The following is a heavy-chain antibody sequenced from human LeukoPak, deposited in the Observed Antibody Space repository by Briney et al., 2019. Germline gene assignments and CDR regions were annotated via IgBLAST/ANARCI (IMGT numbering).Heavy chain of an antibody. D-gene: IGHD3-3*01. CDR3: ARDDREWLSFYYYYYMDV. J-gene: IGHJ6*03. CDR2: TIPILGIA. V-gene: IGHV1-69*04. CDR1: GGTFSSYT. Sequence: ASVKVSCKASGGTFSSYTISWVRQAPGQGLEWMGRTIPILGIANYAQKFQGRVTITADKSTSTAYMELSSLRSEDTAVYYCARDDREWLSFYYYYYMDVWGKGTTVTVSS.